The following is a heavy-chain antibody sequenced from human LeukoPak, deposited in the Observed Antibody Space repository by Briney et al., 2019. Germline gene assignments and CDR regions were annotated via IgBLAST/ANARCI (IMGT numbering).Heavy chain of an antibody. CDR2: IYPGDSDT. Sequence: GESLKISCKGSGYSFTSYWIGWVRQMPGKGLEWRGIIYPGDSDTRYSPSFQDQVTISADKSISTAYLQWSSLKASDTAMYYCARRALISGWDPHYYFDYWGQGTLVTVSS. CDR1: GYSFTSYW. CDR3: ARRALISGWDPHYYFDY. J-gene: IGHJ4*02. D-gene: IGHD6-19*01. V-gene: IGHV5-51*01.